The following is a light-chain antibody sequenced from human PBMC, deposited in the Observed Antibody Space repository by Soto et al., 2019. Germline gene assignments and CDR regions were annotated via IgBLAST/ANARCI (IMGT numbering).Light chain of an antibody. Sequence: QPVLTQPPSASGTPGQRVTISCSGSSSNIGSNTVNWYQQLPGTAAKLLIYSNNQRPSGVPDRFSGSKSGTSASLAISGLQSEDEADYYWAAWDDSLNGPVFGGGTKLTVL. CDR1: SSNIGSNT. V-gene: IGLV1-44*01. CDR3: AAWDDSLNGPV. J-gene: IGLJ2*01. CDR2: SNN.